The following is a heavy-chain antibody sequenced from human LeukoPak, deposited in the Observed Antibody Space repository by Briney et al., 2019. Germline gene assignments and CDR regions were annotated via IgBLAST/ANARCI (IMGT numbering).Heavy chain of an antibody. J-gene: IGHJ4*01. CDR2: INPNSGGT. V-gene: IGHV1-2*02. Sequence: ASVKDTFMASGYTFTGYYMHGVRQAPGQGLEWMGWINPNSGGTNYAQKFQGRVTMTRDTSISTAYMELSRLRSDDTAVYYCARVGKYCSSTSCYWDYWGHGNLVTVSS. CDR3: ARVGKYCSSTSCYWDY. CDR1: GYTFTGYY. D-gene: IGHD2-2*01.